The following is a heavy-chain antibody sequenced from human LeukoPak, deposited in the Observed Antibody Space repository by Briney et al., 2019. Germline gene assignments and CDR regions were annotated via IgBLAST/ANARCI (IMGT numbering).Heavy chain of an antibody. V-gene: IGHV3-23*01. J-gene: IGHJ4*02. CDR3: AKDRGSSGWFGALDY. Sequence: GGSLRLSCAASGFTFSSYAMSWVRQAPGKGLEWVSTISGSGGSTYYADSVKGWFTISRDNSKNTLFLQMNSLRAEDTAVYYCAKDRGSSGWFGALDYWGQGTLVTVSS. CDR1: GFTFSSYA. CDR2: ISGSGGST. D-gene: IGHD6-19*01.